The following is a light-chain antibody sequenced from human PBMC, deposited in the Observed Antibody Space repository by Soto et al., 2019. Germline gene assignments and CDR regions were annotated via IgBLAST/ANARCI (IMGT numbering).Light chain of an antibody. J-gene: IGLJ1*01. CDR2: DVN. Sequence: QSALTQPRSVSGFPGQSVTISCTGTSSNVGGYNYVSWYQQHPGKAPKLMIYDVNKRPSGVPDRFSGSKSGNTASLTISGLQAEDEADYYCCSYAGSNTYVFGTGTKVTAL. CDR3: CSYAGSNTYV. V-gene: IGLV2-11*01. CDR1: SSNVGGYNY.